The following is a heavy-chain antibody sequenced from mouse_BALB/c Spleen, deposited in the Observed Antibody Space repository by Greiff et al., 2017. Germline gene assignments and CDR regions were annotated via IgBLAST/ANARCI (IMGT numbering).Heavy chain of an antibody. V-gene: IGHV2-2*02. Sequence: QVQLKQSGPGLVQPSQSLSITCTVSGFSLTSYGVHWVRQSPGKGLEWLGVIWSGGSTDYNAAFISRLSISKDNSKSQVFFKMNSLQANDTALYYCARSAGTLGYWYFDVWGAGTTVTVSA. J-gene: IGHJ1*01. CDR3: ARSAGTLGYWYFDV. D-gene: IGHD4-1*01. CDR2: IWSGGST. CDR1: GFSLTSYG.